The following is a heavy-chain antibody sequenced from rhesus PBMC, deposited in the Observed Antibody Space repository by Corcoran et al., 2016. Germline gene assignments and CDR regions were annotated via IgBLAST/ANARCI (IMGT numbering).Heavy chain of an antibody. D-gene: IGHD2-39*02. CDR1: GYSISSGYY. J-gene: IGHJ4*01. Sequence: QVQLQESGPGLVKPSETLSLTCAVSGYSISSGYYWAWIRPPPGKGLELIGSIYGSGGSNYLNPSLKSRVTLSVDTSKNQFSLKLSSVTAADTAVYYCARDPGGYCSGGVCYTLAYWGQGVLVTVSS. V-gene: IGHV4S14*01. CDR3: ARDPGGYCSGGVCYTLAY. CDR2: IYGSGGSN.